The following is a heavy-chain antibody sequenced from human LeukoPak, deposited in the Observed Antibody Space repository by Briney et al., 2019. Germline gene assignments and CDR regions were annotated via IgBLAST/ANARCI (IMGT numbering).Heavy chain of an antibody. CDR2: IYGGGNI. V-gene: IGHV3-53*01. Sequence: QAGGSLRLSCAASGFTVSSNYMSWVRQAPGKGLEWVSVIYGGGNIYYADSVKGRFTISRDNSKNTLYLQMNSLRAEGTAVYYCARGAGYNYPYYFDYWGQGTLVTVSS. CDR3: ARGAGYNYPYYFDY. J-gene: IGHJ4*02. CDR1: GFTVSSNY. D-gene: IGHD5-24*01.